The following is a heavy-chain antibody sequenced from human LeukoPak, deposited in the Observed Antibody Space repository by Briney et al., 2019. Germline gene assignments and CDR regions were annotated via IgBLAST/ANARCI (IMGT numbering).Heavy chain of an antibody. CDR1: GFTFSSYA. CDR2: ISYDGSNK. J-gene: IGHJ6*03. D-gene: IGHD2-2*01. CDR3: ARALQDIVVVPAAPLYMDV. Sequence: PGGSLRLSCAASGFTFSSYAMHWVRQAPGKGLEWVAVISYDGSNKYYADSVKGRFTISRDNSKNTLYLQMNSLRAEDTAVYYCARALQDIVVVPAAPLYMDVWGKGTTVTVSS. V-gene: IGHV3-30-3*01.